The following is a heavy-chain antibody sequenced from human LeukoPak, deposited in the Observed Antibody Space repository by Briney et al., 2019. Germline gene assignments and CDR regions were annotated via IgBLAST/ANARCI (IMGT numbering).Heavy chain of an antibody. Sequence: GGSLRLSCAVSGFNVSSYGMHWVRQAPGKGLEWVAVISYDGSNKYYADSVKGRFTISRDNSKNTLYLQMNSLRAEDTAVYYCASLSPLFDYWGQGTLVTVSS. CDR1: GFNVSSYG. J-gene: IGHJ4*02. CDR3: ASLSPLFDY. CDR2: ISYDGSNK. V-gene: IGHV3-30*03.